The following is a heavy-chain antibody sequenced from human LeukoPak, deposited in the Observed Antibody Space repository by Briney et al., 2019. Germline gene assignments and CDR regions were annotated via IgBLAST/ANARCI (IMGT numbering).Heavy chain of an antibody. CDR1: GFTFSSYW. V-gene: IGHV3-33*08. Sequence: GGSLRLSCSASGFTFSSYWMSWVRQAPGKGLEWVALIRYYGSKEYYADSVKGRFTISRDNSKNTLYLQMNSLRAEDTAVYYCARGESSGWSDFDYWGQGTLVTVSS. CDR3: ARGESSGWSDFDY. J-gene: IGHJ4*02. CDR2: IRYYGSKE. D-gene: IGHD6-19*01.